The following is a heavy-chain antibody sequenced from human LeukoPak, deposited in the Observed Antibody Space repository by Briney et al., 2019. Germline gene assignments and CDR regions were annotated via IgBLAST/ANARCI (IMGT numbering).Heavy chain of an antibody. CDR1: GGSISSYY. CDR2: IYYSGST. CDR3: ARDTLHGYRPYYYSGMDV. D-gene: IGHD3-16*02. V-gene: IGHV4-59*01. J-gene: IGHJ6*02. Sequence: SETLSLTCTVSGGSISSYYWSWIRQPPGKGLEWIGYIYYSGSTNYNPSLKSRVTISVDTSKNQFSLKLSSVTAADTAVYYCARDTLHGYRPYYYSGMDVWGQETTLSVSS.